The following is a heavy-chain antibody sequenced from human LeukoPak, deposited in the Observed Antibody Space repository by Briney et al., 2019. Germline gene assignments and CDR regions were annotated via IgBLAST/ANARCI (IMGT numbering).Heavy chain of an antibody. D-gene: IGHD2-15*01. J-gene: IGHJ4*02. CDR1: GGSFSGYY. CDR2: INHSGST. V-gene: IGHV4-34*01. Sequence: SETLSLTCAVYGGSFSGYYWSWIRQPPGKGLEWIGEINHSGSTNYNPSLKSRVTISVDTSKNQFSLKLSSVTAADTAVYYCARGLERNCSGGSCHPPDYFDYWGQGTLVTVSS. CDR3: ARGLERNCSGGSCHPPDYFDY.